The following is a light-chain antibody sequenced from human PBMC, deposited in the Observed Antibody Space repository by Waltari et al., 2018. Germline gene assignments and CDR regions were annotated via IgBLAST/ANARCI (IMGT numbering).Light chain of an antibody. J-gene: IGKJ3*01. V-gene: IGKV3-11*01. CDR2: DAS. CDR3: QQRSN. Sequence: EIVLTQSPATLSLSPGERATLSCRASQSVSSYLAWYQHNPGQAPRLLIYDASNRATGIPARFSGSGSGTDFTLTISSLEPEDFAVYYCQQRSNFGPGTKVDIK. CDR1: QSVSSY.